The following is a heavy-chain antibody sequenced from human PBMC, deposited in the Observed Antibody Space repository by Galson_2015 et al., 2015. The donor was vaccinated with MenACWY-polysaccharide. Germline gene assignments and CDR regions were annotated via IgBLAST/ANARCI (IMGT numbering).Heavy chain of an antibody. D-gene: IGHD3-10*01. CDR2: IQGDGSVK. V-gene: IGHV3-7*01. J-gene: IGHJ3*02. Sequence: SLRLSCAASGFTFSNYWMSWVRQAPGKGLEWVANIQGDGSVKNYVDSVRGRFTISSDDATNSVFLQMSSLTGEDTAVYFCARSWFGEEDAFDTWGQGTMVTVST. CDR3: ARSWFGEEDAFDT. CDR1: GFTFSNYW.